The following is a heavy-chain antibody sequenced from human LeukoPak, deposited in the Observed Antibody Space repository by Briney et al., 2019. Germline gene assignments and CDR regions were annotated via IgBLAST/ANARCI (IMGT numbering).Heavy chain of an antibody. CDR1: GGSITSPSNY. CDR2: IYFDGNT. J-gene: IGHJ4*02. D-gene: IGHD3-10*01. Sequence: PSETLSLTCTVSGGSITSPSNYWGCIRQPPGKGLEWIGSIYFDGNTYYNPSLKSRVTVSVDTSKRQFSLKLTSVTAADTGVYYCASTRVRAAIITNYFDYWGQGTLVTVSS. V-gene: IGHV4-39*01. CDR3: ASTRVRAAIITNYFDY.